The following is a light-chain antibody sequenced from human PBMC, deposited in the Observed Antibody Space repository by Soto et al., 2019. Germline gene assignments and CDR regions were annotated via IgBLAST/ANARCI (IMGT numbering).Light chain of an antibody. CDR2: DVR. CDR1: SSDVGGYNY. Sequence: ALTQPASVSGSPGQSITISCTGTSSDVGGYNYVSWYQQHPGKAPKLMIYDVRNRPSGVSNRFSGSKSVNTASLTISGLQAEDEADYYCSSYTTISTYVFGTGTKLTVL. CDR3: SSYTTISTYV. J-gene: IGLJ1*01. V-gene: IGLV2-14*03.